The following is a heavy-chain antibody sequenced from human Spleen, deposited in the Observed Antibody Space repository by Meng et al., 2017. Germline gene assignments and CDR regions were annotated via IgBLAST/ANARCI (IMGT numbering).Heavy chain of an antibody. J-gene: IGHJ4*02. CDR1: GDPISSSYW. CDR3: ARGSMTGAGDFEY. D-gene: IGHD6-13*01. V-gene: IGHV4-4*02. Sequence: QVNPKQLGAGLVKPSGTLSLTCPVSGDPISSSYWWSWVRQPPGKGLEWIGEVYHSGNTNSNPSLKSRVTMSVDKSKNQFSLQLTSVTAADTGFYYCARGSMTGAGDFEYWGQGILVTVSS. CDR2: VYHSGNT.